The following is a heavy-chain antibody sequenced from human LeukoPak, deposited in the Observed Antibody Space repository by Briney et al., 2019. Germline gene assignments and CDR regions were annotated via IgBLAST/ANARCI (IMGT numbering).Heavy chain of an antibody. V-gene: IGHV4-38-2*02. CDR1: GYSISSGYY. CDR2: SGST. J-gene: IGHJ1*01. CDR3: ARYITY. Sequence: SETLSLTCTVSGYSISSGYYWGWIRQPPGKGLEWIGSGSTYYNPSLKSRVTISVDTSKNQFSLKLSSVTAADTAVYYCARYITYWGQGTLVTVSS. D-gene: IGHD3-10*01.